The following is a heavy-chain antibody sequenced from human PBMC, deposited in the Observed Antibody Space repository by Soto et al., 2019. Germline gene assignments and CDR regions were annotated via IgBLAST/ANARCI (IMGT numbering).Heavy chain of an antibody. D-gene: IGHD3-22*01. CDR2: IYYSGST. V-gene: IGHV4-30-4*01. J-gene: IGHJ4*02. CDR3: ARSQGEGYYDSSGIHYFDY. CDR1: GGSISSGDYY. Sequence: SETLSLTCTVSGGSISSGDYYWSWIRQPPGKGLEWIGYIYYSGSTYYNPSLKSRVTISVDTSKNQFSLKLSSVTAADTAVYYCARSQGEGYYDSSGIHYFDYWGQGTQVTVSS.